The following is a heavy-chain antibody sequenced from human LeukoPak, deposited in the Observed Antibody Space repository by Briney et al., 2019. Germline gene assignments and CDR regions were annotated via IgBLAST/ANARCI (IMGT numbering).Heavy chain of an antibody. Sequence: SETLSLTCAVYGGSFSGYYWSWIRQPPGKGLEWIGEINHSGSTNYNPSLKSRVTMSVDTSKNQFSLKLSSVTAADTAVYYCARGGYEELEWLYLFDIWGQGTMVTVSS. D-gene: IGHD3-3*01. CDR2: INHSGST. J-gene: IGHJ3*02. V-gene: IGHV4-34*01. CDR3: ARGGYEELEWLYLFDI. CDR1: GGSFSGYY.